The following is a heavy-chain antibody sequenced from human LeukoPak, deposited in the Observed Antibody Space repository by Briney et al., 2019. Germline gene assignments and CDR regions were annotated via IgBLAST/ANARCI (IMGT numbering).Heavy chain of an antibody. Sequence: PGGSLRLSCAASGFTFSSYWMHWVRHTPGKGLVWVSRINSDGSSTSYADSVKGRFTISRDNAKNTLYLQMNSLRAEDTAVYYCARGLYSSSSIVTVYWGQGTLVTVSS. J-gene: IGHJ4*02. CDR2: INSDGSST. CDR1: GFTFSSYW. V-gene: IGHV3-74*01. CDR3: ARGLYSSSSIVTVY. D-gene: IGHD6-13*01.